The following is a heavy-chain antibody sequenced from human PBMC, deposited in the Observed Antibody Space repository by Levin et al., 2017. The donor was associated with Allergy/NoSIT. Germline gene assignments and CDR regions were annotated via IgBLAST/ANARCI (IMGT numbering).Heavy chain of an antibody. J-gene: IGHJ4*02. Sequence: GGSLRLSCKASGYTFIYSAIHWVRQAPGQSLEWMGWINAGNGNTKYSQTFRGRVSFTSDTSASTVYMELSSLKSEDTAVYYCARGASGAYKHLDYWGQGTLVTVSS. D-gene: IGHD1-26*01. CDR1: GYTFIYSA. CDR3: ARGASGAYKHLDY. V-gene: IGHV1-3*01. CDR2: INAGNGNT.